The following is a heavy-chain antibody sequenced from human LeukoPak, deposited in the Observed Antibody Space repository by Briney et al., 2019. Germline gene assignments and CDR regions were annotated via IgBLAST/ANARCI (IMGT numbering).Heavy chain of an antibody. J-gene: IGHJ6*04. CDR3: ARGDPSIDCSSTSCYYYYGMDV. D-gene: IGHD2-2*01. Sequence: PSEPLSLTRAVYGGSFSGYYWSWIRQPPGKGLEGIGEINHSGSTNYNPSLKSRVTISVDTSKNQFSLKLSSVTAADTAVYYCARGDPSIDCSSTSCYYYYGMDVWGKGTTVTVSS. CDR2: INHSGST. CDR1: GGSFSGYY. V-gene: IGHV4-34*01.